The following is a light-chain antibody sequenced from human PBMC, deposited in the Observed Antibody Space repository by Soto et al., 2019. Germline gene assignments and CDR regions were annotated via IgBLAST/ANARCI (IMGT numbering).Light chain of an antibody. CDR2: EGT. CDR3: ISYAGSTYG. CDR1: SSDVGSYNF. V-gene: IGLV2-23*01. Sequence: QSALTQPASVSGSPGQSIPISCTGTSSDVGSYNFVSWYQQYPGKVPKWIIYEGTKRPSGVSNRCSGSKSGNTASLTFFGVQAEDEAHYYCISYAGSTYGCGTGTKVT. J-gene: IGLJ1*01.